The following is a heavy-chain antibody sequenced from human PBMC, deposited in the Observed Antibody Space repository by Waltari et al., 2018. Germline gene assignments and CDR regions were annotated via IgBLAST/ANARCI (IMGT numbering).Heavy chain of an antibody. Sequence: QVQLQESGPGLVKPSETLSLTCAVSGYSISSGYYWGWIRQPPGKGLEWIGSIYHSGITYYNPSLKSRVTISVDTSKNQFSRKLSSVTAADTAVYYCARPYSSSSGGAFDIWGQGTMVTVSS. D-gene: IGHD6-6*01. V-gene: IGHV4-38-2*01. CDR2: IYHSGIT. CDR1: GYSISSGYY. J-gene: IGHJ3*02. CDR3: ARPYSSSSGGAFDI.